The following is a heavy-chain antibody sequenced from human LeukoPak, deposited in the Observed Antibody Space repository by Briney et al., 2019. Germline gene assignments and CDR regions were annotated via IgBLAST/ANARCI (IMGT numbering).Heavy chain of an antibody. Sequence: GASVKVSCKASGYTFTNYDINWVRQATGQGLEWMGWMNPNSGNTGYAQKFQGRVTMTRNTSLSTAYMELSSLTSEDTAVYYCARGYPLGYCSGGGCPFFDYWGQGSLVTVSS. CDR3: ARGYPLGYCSGGGCPFFDY. V-gene: IGHV1-8*01. CDR1: GYTFTNYD. CDR2: MNPNSGNT. J-gene: IGHJ4*02. D-gene: IGHD2-15*01.